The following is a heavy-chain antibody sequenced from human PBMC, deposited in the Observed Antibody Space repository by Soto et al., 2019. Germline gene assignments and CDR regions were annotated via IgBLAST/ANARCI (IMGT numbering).Heavy chain of an antibody. D-gene: IGHD1-26*01. CDR3: AKDRREGVGYDAFDI. Sequence: GGSLRLSCAASGFTVDDYAMHWVRQAPGKGLEWVSGISWNSGSIGYADSVKGRFTISRDKAKNSLYLQMNSLRAEDTALYSCAKDRREGVGYDAFDIWGQGTMVTVSS. CDR1: GFTVDDYA. V-gene: IGHV3-9*01. J-gene: IGHJ3*02. CDR2: ISWNSGSI.